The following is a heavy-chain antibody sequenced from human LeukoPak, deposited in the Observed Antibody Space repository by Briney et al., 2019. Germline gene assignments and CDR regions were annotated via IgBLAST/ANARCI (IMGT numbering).Heavy chain of an antibody. Sequence: GGSLRLSCAASGFTFSSYGMNWGRQAPGKGLEWVAYISSSSSYIYYADSVKGRFTISRDNAKKSLYLQMNSLRAEDTAVYYCARDPPTITLAGNGNDYWGQGTLVTVSS. D-gene: IGHD6-19*01. J-gene: IGHJ4*02. CDR2: ISSSSSYI. V-gene: IGHV3-21*01. CDR3: ARDPPTITLAGNGNDY. CDR1: GFTFSSYG.